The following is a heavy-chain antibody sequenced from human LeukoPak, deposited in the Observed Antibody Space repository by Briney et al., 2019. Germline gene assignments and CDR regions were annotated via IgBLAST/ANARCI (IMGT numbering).Heavy chain of an antibody. J-gene: IGHJ6*03. Sequence: GGSLRLSCAASGFMFRDCGMHWVRQAPGKGLEWVSFIWNDGRSEHYADSVQGRFSVSRDNSDNTLYLHMTNLRPDDTAVYYRAKDPGATALGYYMDVWGTGTTVTVSS. D-gene: IGHD1-1*01. CDR3: AKDPGATALGYYMDV. CDR2: IWNDGRSE. CDR1: GFMFRDCG. V-gene: IGHV3-30*02.